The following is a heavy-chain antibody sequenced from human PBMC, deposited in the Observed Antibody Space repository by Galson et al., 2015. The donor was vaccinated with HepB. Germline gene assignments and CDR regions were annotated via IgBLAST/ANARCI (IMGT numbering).Heavy chain of an antibody. CDR3: AREMGGGYFDY. CDR2: ISPGDGYT. CDR1: GYIFTTYL. Sequence: SVKVSCKASGYIFTTYLMHWVRQAPGQGLEWVGVISPGDGYTYYAQEFQGRVTMTSDTSTSTGYMELSSLRSEDTAVYYCAREMGGGYFDYWGQGALVTVSS. J-gene: IGHJ4*02. V-gene: IGHV1-46*01. D-gene: IGHD3-16*01.